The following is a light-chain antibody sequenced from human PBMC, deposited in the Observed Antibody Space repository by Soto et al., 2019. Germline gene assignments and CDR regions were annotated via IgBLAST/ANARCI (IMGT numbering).Light chain of an antibody. CDR3: QQYNSYSRT. CDR1: QSISNW. V-gene: IGKV1-5*01. Sequence: DIQMTQSPSTLSASVGDRVTITCRASQSISNWLAWYQQKPGKAPKLLIYDASSLESGVPSRFSGSGSGTEFTLTISSLQPVDFATYYCQQYNSYSRTFGQGTKVDIK. J-gene: IGKJ1*01. CDR2: DAS.